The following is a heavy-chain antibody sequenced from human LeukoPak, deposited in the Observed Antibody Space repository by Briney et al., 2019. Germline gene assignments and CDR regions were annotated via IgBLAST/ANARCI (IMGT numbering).Heavy chain of an antibody. V-gene: IGHV4-59*01. CDR3: ARGFLGGYTDY. Sequence: PSETLSLTCTVSGGSISSYYWSWIRQPPGKGLEWIGYIHFSGSTNCNPSLKSRVTISADTSKNQFSLKLRSVTAADTAVYYCARGFLGGYTDYWGQGTLVTVSS. J-gene: IGHJ4*02. CDR1: GGSISSYY. D-gene: IGHD5-12*01. CDR2: IHFSGST.